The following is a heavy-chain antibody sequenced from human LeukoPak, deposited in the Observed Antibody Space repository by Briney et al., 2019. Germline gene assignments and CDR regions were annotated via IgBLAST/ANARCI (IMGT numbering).Heavy chain of an antibody. CDR1: GGSVSSRSYY. V-gene: IGHV4-39*01. D-gene: IGHD6-6*01. Sequence: SETLSLTCTVSGGSVSSRSYYWGWIRQPPGMGLDWIGSMYYSGSTYYNPSLKSRVTISVDTSKNQFSLKLSSATAADTAVYYCARQYSSSSGWFDPWGQGTLVTVSS. CDR3: ARQYSSSSGWFDP. CDR2: MYYSGST. J-gene: IGHJ5*02.